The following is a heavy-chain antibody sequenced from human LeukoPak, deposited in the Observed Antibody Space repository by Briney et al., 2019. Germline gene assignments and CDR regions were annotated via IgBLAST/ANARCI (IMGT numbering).Heavy chain of an antibody. CDR3: ARAPPLGSSWLPWFDP. D-gene: IGHD6-13*01. J-gene: IGHJ5*02. CDR1: GGPKSRYY. CDR2: VYNSACT. Sequence: PSDTVSLLCTVSGGPKSRYYWIWIRQSPGKGRECLGYVYNSACTDYNPSLGSRVTISVDTSRNQFSLKLSSVTAGDTAVYYCARAPPLGSSWLPWFDPWGQGTLVTVSS. V-gene: IGHV4-59*07.